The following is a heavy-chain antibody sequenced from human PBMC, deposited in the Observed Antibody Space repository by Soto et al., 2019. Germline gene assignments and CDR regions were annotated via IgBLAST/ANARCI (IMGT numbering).Heavy chain of an antibody. D-gene: IGHD3-3*01. V-gene: IGHV4-34*01. CDR3: AREPITIFGVVIPYDY. J-gene: IGHJ4*02. CDR2: INHSGST. Sequence: PSETLSLTCAVYGGSFSGYYWSWIRQPPGKGLEWIGEINHSGSTNYNPSLKSRVTISVDTSKNQFSLKLSSVTAADTAVYYCAREPITIFGVVIPYDYWGQGTLVTVSS. CDR1: GGSFSGYY.